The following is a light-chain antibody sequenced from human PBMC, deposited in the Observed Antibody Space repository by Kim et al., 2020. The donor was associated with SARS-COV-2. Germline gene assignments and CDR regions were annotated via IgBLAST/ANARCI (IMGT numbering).Light chain of an antibody. CDR3: QQYNSYLYT. CDR2: KAS. CDR1: QSISSC. Sequence: SPPVGDRVTITCRAIQSISSCLAWYQQKPGKAPKLLIYKASSLESGVPSRFSGSGSGTEFTLTISSLQPDDFATYYCQQYNSYLYTFGQGTKLDI. J-gene: IGKJ2*01. V-gene: IGKV1-5*03.